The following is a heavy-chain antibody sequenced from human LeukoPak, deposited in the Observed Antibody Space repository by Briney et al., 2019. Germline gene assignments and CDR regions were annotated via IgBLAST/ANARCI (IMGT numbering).Heavy chain of an antibody. J-gene: IGHJ4*01. CDR2: ISAYHGNA. CDR3: ARDQDYCHSARCYQFDY. CDR1: GYTFTSSG. V-gene: IGHV1-18*01. D-gene: IGHD2-2*01. Sequence: GAPVKVSCKTSGYTFTSSGVSWVRQAPGQGLEWMGWISAYHGNANYAQKFTGRVTMTTDTSTSTAYMELRSLRSDDTAVYYCARDQDYCHSARCYQFDYWGHGTLVTVSS.